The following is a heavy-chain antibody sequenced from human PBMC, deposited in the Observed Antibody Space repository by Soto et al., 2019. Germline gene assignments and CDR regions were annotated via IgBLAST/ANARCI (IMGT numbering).Heavy chain of an antibody. CDR1: GYSFDSYA. CDR3: ARENDPYGFDL. CDR2: IGSGDT. Sequence: QVQLVQSGATQEKPGASVKVSCEAFGYSFDSYAYSWVRQAPGQGLEWMGRIGSGDTNYAQKLQARVTMTTDTSTNTAYMELRSLRSDDTALYYCARENDPYGFDLWGQGTMVTVSS. J-gene: IGHJ3*01. V-gene: IGHV1-18*01.